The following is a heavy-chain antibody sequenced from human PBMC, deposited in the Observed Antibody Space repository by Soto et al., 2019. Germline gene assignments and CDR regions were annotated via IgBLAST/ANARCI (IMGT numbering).Heavy chain of an antibody. V-gene: IGHV3-33*01. Sequence: QVQLVESGGGVVQPGGSLILSCVASGFTFSTYGMHWVRQAPGKGLEWVAIIWKDGSNERYADSVKGRFTISRDNSKNTLYLQMNSLSAEDTAVYYCARDLRTYGWSAPWGQGTLVTVSS. CDR3: ARDLRTYGWSAP. CDR2: IWKDGSNE. CDR1: GFTFSTYG. J-gene: IGHJ5*02. D-gene: IGHD3-16*01.